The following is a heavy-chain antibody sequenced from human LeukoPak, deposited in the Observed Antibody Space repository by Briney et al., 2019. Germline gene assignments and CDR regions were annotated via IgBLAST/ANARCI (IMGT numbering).Heavy chain of an antibody. J-gene: IGHJ4*02. D-gene: IGHD2-21*02. CDR2: MNPNSGNT. V-gene: IGHV1-8*01. CDR1: GYTFTSYD. Sequence: GASVKVSCKASGYTFTSYDINWVRQATGQGLEWMGWMNPNSGNTGYAQKFQGRVTITRDTSASTAYMELSSLRSEDTAVYYCARGLRVTHDKNFDYWGQGTLVTVSS. CDR3: ARGLRVTHDKNFDY.